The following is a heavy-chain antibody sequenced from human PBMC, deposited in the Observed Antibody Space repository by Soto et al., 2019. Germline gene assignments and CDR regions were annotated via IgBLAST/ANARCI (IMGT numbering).Heavy chain of an antibody. CDR3: SGGTYHPHSSGLHADY. D-gene: IGHD3-22*01. Sequence: PVGSLRLSCAPSGFTFNDYAMYWVRQAPGQGLEWVAMISSDGHHQFYVDNLRGRFTVSRDNSKNTLFLQMNSLRTEDTAVYYCSGGTYHPHSSGLHADYWGPGTVVTVSS. CDR1: GFTFNDYA. CDR2: ISSDGHHQ. V-gene: IGHV3-30*03. J-gene: IGHJ4*02.